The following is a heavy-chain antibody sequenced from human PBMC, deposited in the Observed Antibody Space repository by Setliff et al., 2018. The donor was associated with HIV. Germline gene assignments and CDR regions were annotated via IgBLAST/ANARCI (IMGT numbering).Heavy chain of an antibody. CDR2: INHSGST. CDR3: ARLTTTDYYDSSAYYHPF. J-gene: IGHJ4*02. Sequence: SETLSLTCAVYGESYSGYYRSWIRQPTGKGLEWIGEINHSGSTNYNPSLKSRVTISVDTSKNQFSLKLSSVNAADTAVFYCARLTTTDYYDSSAYYHPFWGQVTRVTVPQ. CDR1: GESYSGYY. V-gene: IGHV4-34*01. D-gene: IGHD3-22*01.